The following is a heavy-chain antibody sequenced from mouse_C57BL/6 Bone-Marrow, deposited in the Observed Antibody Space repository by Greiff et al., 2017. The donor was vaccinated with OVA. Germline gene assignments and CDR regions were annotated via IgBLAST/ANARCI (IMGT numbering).Heavy chain of an antibody. D-gene: IGHD1-1*01. CDR1: GYTFTSYG. J-gene: IGHJ4*01. V-gene: IGHV1-81*01. Sequence: QVQLQQSGAELARPGASVKLSCKASGYTFTSYGISWVKQRTGQGLEWIGEIYPRSGNTYYNEKFKGKATLTSDKSSSTAYMELRSLTSEDSAVYFCASYGSSLYYAMDYWGQGTSVTVSS. CDR3: ASYGSSLYYAMDY. CDR2: IYPRSGNT.